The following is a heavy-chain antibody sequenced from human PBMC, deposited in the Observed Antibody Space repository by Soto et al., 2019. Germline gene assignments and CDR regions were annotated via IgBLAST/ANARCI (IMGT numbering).Heavy chain of an antibody. CDR1: GFTFSSYG. J-gene: IGHJ4*02. V-gene: IGHV3-30*18. Sequence: GSLRLSCAASGFTFSSYGMHWVRQAPGKGLEWVAVISYDGSNKYYADSVKGRFTISRDNSKNTLYLQMNSLRAEDTAVYYCAKGGWGSLDYFDYWGQGTLVTVSS. D-gene: IGHD7-27*01. CDR3: AKGGWGSLDYFDY. CDR2: ISYDGSNK.